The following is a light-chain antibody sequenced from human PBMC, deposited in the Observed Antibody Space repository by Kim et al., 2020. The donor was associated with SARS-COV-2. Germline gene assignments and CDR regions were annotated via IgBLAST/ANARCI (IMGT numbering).Light chain of an antibody. CDR3: QQYAGYIPT. CDR2: DAS. V-gene: IGKV1-5*01. J-gene: IGKJ1*01. Sequence: DIQMTQYPSTLSASIGDRVILTCRASQSFDTWLAWYQQKPGKAPKLLIYDASTLESGVPSRFSGRGSGTEFTLIISSLQPDDFATYYCQQYAGYIPTFGQGTKVDIK. CDR1: QSFDTW.